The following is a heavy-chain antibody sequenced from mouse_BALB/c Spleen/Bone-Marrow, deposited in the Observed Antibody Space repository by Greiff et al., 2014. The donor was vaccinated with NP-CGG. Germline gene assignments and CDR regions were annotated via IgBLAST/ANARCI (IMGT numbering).Heavy chain of an antibody. V-gene: IGHV1-87*01. J-gene: IGHJ3*01. Sequence: QVQLQQSGAELARPGASVKLSCKASGYTFTSYWMQWVKQRPGQGLEWIGAIYPGDGDTRYTQKFKGKATLTADKSSSTAYMQISSLASEDSAVYYCARGDYDYDDWFAYWGQGTLVTVSA. D-gene: IGHD2-4*01. CDR1: GYTFTSYW. CDR2: IYPGDGDT. CDR3: ARGDYDYDDWFAY.